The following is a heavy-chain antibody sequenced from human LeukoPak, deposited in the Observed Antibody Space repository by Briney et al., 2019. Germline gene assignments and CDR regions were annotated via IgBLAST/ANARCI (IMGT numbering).Heavy chain of an antibody. V-gene: IGHV4-59*01. D-gene: IGHD5-18*01. Sequence: MPSETLFLTCTVSGGSISSYYWSWIRQPPGKGLEWIGYIYYSGSTNYNPSLKSRVTISVDTSKNQFSLKLSSVTAADTAVYYCARDRAAMGYWGQGTLVTVSS. CDR2: IYYSGST. CDR1: GGSISSYY. J-gene: IGHJ4*02. CDR3: ARDRAAMGY.